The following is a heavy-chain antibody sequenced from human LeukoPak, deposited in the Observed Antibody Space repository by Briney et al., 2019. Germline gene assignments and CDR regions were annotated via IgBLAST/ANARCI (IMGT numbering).Heavy chain of an antibody. Sequence: GGSLRLSCAASGFTFSSYGMHWVCQATGKGLEWVSAIGTAGDTYYPGSVKGRFTISRENAKNSLYLQMNSLRAGDTAVYYCARISTSGAFDYWGQGTLVTVSS. D-gene: IGHD4/OR15-4a*01. CDR1: GFTFSSYG. J-gene: IGHJ4*02. CDR3: ARISTSGAFDY. V-gene: IGHV3-13*01. CDR2: IGTAGDT.